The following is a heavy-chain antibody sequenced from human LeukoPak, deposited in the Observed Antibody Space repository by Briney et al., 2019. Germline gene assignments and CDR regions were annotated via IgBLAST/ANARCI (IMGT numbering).Heavy chain of an antibody. CDR3: ARQVNSMAGTHFDV. J-gene: IGHJ4*02. D-gene: IGHD6-19*01. CDR2: IYYSGIA. V-gene: IGHV4-39*01. Sequence: SETLSLTCTVSSGSIGSSNYYWGWIRQPPGKGLEWIGSIYYSGIAYYNPTLKSRVTISVDASKSHFSLRLSSVTAADTAVYYCARQVNSMAGTHFDVWGLGTLVPVSS. CDR1: SGSIGSSNYY.